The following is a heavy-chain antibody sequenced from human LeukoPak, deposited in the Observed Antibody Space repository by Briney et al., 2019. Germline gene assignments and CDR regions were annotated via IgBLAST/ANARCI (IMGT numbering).Heavy chain of an antibody. CDR1: GFTFSDYY. CDR3: AFPTREPDS. CDR2: ISSSSSDT. Sequence: GGSLRLSCAASGFTFSDYYMSWLRQAPGRGLEWLSYISSSSSDTSYADSVKGRFTISRDNARNSVYLQMNSLRADDTAVYHCAFPTREPDSWGQGTLVPVSS. V-gene: IGHV3-11*06. J-gene: IGHJ4*02. D-gene: IGHD1-14*01.